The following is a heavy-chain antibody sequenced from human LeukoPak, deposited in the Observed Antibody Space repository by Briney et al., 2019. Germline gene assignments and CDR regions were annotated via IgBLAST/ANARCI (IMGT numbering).Heavy chain of an antibody. D-gene: IGHD2-15*01. V-gene: IGHV1-69*05. CDR1: GGTFSSYA. Sequence: ASVKVSCKASGGTFSSYAISWVRQAPGQGLEWMGGIIPIFGTANYARKFQGRVTITTDESTSTAYMELSSLRSEDTAVYYCALRYCSGGSCYDYYYMDVWGKGTTVTVSS. CDR3: ALRYCSGGSCYDYYYMDV. CDR2: IIPIFGTA. J-gene: IGHJ6*03.